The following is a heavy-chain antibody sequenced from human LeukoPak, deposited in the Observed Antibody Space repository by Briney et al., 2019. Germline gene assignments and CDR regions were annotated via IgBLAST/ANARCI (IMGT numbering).Heavy chain of an antibody. CDR2: INGNSGGT. D-gene: IGHD6-13*01. Sequence: ASVKVSCKASGYTFTDYLMNWVRQAPGQGLEWMGWINGNSGGTNYAQKFQGRVTMTRDTSITTAYMELRSLTSDDTAVYYCARVGPGIAAAFGYWGQGTLVTVSS. V-gene: IGHV1-2*02. CDR1: GYTFTDYL. CDR3: ARVGPGIAAAFGY. J-gene: IGHJ4*02.